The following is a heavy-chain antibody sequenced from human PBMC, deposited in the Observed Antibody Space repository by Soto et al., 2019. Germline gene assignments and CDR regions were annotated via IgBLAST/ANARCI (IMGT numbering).Heavy chain of an antibody. CDR2: IYGGGST. V-gene: IGHV3-66*01. D-gene: IGHD5-12*01. CDR1: GFTVSGNY. J-gene: IGHJ6*03. CDR3: ARAIRRGGLYSYYYYMDV. Sequence: GGSLRLSCAASGFTVSGNYMTWVRQAPGKGLEWVSFIYGGGSTYYADSVKGRFTISRDNSKNMLLLQMNSLEAEDAAVYYCARAIRRGGLYSYYYYMDVWGKGTTVTVSS.